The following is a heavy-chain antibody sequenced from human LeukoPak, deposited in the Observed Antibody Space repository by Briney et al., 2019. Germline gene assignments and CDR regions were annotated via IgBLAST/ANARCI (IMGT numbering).Heavy chain of an antibody. CDR1: GGTLSSYA. D-gene: IGHD3-22*01. CDR3: ARDYGSYYYDSSGYEDAFDI. Sequence: SVKVSCKASGGTLSSYAISWVRQAPGQGLEWMGGIIPIFGTANYAQKFQGRVTITADESTSTAYMELSSLRSEDTAVYYCARDYGSYYYDSSGYEDAFDIWGQGTMVTVSS. J-gene: IGHJ3*02. CDR2: IIPIFGTA. V-gene: IGHV1-69*13.